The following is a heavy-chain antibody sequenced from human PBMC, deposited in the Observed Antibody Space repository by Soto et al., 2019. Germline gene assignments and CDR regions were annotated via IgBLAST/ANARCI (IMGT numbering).Heavy chain of an antibody. J-gene: IGHJ4*02. CDR1: GYTFTSSD. Sequence: QVQLVQSGAEVKKPGASVKVSCKASGYTFTSSDINWVRQATGQGLEWMGWMNPNNGNTGYAQEFQGRVTMTRDTSITTAYMEPRSLTSDDTAIYYCATSGSGWYLYWGQGTLVTVSS. CDR3: ATSGSGWYLY. D-gene: IGHD6-19*01. V-gene: IGHV1-8*01. CDR2: MNPNNGNT.